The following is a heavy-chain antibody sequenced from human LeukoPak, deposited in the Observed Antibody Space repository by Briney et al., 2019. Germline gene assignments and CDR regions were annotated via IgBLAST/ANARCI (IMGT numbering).Heavy chain of an antibody. V-gene: IGHV4-61*01. D-gene: IGHD1-7*01. Sequence: SETLSLTCTVSGYSISSGYYWSWIRQPPGKGLEWIGYIYYSGSTNYNPSLKSRVTISVDTSKNQFSLKLSSVTAADTAVYYCARVAPRRTHYYYYMDVWGKGTTVTISS. CDR3: ARVAPRRTHYYYYMDV. CDR2: IYYSGST. CDR1: GYSISSGYY. J-gene: IGHJ6*03.